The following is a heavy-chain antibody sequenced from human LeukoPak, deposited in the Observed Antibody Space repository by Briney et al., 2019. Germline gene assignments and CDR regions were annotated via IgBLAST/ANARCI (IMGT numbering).Heavy chain of an antibody. V-gene: IGHV5-51*01. J-gene: IGHJ6*02. CDR1: GYSFTSYW. D-gene: IGHD1-26*01. CDR2: IYPGDSDT. Sequence: GESLKISCKGSGYSFTSYWIGWVRQMPGKGLEWMGIIYPGDSDTRYGPSFRGQVTISADKSISTAYLQWSSLKASDTAMYYCARHCGSYFYYYGMDVWGQGTTVTVSS. CDR3: ARHCGSYFYYYGMDV.